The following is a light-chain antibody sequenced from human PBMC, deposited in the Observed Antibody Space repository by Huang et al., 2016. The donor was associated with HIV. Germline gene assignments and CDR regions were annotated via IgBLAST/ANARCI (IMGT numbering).Light chain of an antibody. J-gene: IGKJ2*01. CDR1: QSIIRW. CDR3: QQYNSYSYT. Sequence: DIQMTQSPSTLSASLGDRVTITCRASQSIIRWLAWYQQKPGKAPNLLIYKASSLQSWVPSRFSGSVSGTEFTLTITSLQPDDFATYYCQQYNSYSYTFGQGTKLEI. V-gene: IGKV1-5*03. CDR2: KAS.